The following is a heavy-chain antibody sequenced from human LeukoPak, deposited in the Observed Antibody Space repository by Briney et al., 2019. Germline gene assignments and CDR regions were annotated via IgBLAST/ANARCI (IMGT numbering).Heavy chain of an antibody. D-gene: IGHD3-9*01. CDR1: GYTFTSYY. CDR2: INPSGGST. CDR3: ARGLTYYDILTGRDADDAFDI. J-gene: IGHJ3*02. V-gene: IGHV1-46*01. Sequence: GASVNVSCKASGYTFTSYYMHWVRQAPGQGLEWMGIINPSGGSTSYAQKFQGRVTMTRDTSTSTVYMELSSLRSEDTAVYYCARGLTYYDILTGRDADDAFDIWGQGTMVTVSS.